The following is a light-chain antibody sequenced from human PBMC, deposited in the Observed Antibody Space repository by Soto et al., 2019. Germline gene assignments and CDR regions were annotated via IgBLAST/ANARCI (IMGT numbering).Light chain of an antibody. CDR2: DAS. Sequence: DIQMTQSPSSLSTSVCDRVTITCQASPDISNYLYWYQQKPGKAPKLLIYDASNLETGVPSRFSGSGSGTDFTITISSLQPEDIATYYCQQYDNLPLTFGGGTKVEIK. J-gene: IGKJ4*01. CDR3: QQYDNLPLT. V-gene: IGKV1-33*01. CDR1: PDISNY.